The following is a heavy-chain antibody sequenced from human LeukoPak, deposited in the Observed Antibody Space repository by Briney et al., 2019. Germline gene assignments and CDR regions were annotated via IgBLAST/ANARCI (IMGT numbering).Heavy chain of an antibody. V-gene: IGHV3-48*03. CDR2: IGSSDSTT. J-gene: IGHJ6*04. Sequence: GGSLRLSCVGSGFTFSSYEMNWVRQAPGKGLEWLSYIGSSDSTTHYADSVKGRFTISRDNAKNSLYLQMNSLRAEDTAVYYCAELGITMIGGVWGKGTTVTISS. CDR3: AELGITMIGGV. D-gene: IGHD3-10*02. CDR1: GFTFSSYE.